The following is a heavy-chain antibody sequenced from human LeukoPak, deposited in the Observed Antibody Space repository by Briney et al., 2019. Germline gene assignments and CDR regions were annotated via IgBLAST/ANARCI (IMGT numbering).Heavy chain of an antibody. CDR2: IYSGGST. CDR3: ARDRSYDFWSGPYYFDY. V-gene: IGHV3-66*01. D-gene: IGHD3-3*01. J-gene: IGHJ4*02. Sequence: GGSLRLSCAASGFTVSYYYMSWVRQAPGKGLEWVSIIYSGGSTYYADSVKGRFTISRDNSKNTLYLQMNSLRAEDTAVYYCARDRSYDFWSGPYYFDYWGQGTLVTVSS. CDR1: GFTVSYYY.